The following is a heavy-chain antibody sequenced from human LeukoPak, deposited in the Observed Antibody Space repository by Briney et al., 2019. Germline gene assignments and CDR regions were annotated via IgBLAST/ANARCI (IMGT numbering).Heavy chain of an antibody. J-gene: IGHJ5*02. CDR3: ARARPRYCSSTSCYSDWFDP. V-gene: IGHV1-2*06. CDR2: INPNSGGT. CDR1: GYTFTGYY. D-gene: IGHD2-2*01. Sequence: ASVTVSFKASGYTFTGYYMHWVRQAPGQGLEWMGRINPNSGGTNYAQRFQGRVTMTRDTSISTAYMELSRLRSDDTAVYYCARARPRYCSSTSCYSDWFDPWGQGTLVTVSS.